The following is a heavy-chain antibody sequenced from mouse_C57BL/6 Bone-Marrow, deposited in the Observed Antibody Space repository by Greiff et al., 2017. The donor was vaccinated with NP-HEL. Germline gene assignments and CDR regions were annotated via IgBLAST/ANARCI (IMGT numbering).Heavy chain of an antibody. Sequence: EVHLVESGGGLVQSGRSLRLSCATSGFTFSDFYMEWVRQAPGKGLEWIAASRNKANDYTTEYSASVKGRFIVSRDTSQSILYLQMNALRAEDTAIYYCARAYDYDGDWYFDVWGTGTTVTVSS. V-gene: IGHV7-1*01. CDR1: GFTFSDFY. CDR3: ARAYDYDGDWYFDV. J-gene: IGHJ1*03. CDR2: SRNKANDYTT. D-gene: IGHD2-4*01.